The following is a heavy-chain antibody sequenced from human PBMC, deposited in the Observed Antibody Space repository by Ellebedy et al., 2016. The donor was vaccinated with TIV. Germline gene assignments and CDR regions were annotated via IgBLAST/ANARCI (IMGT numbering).Heavy chain of an antibody. CDR2: IRSSTNSI. CDR1: GFTFSTYS. J-gene: IGHJ5*02. CDR3: VRSSGWLPAS. V-gene: IGHV3-48*02. D-gene: IGHD6-19*01. Sequence: GESLKISXAASGFTFSTYSMNWVRQAPGKGLEWVAFIRSSTNSISYADSVKGRFTISRDDAENSLYLQMNSLRDEDTAVYYCVRSSGWLPASWGQGTLVTVSS.